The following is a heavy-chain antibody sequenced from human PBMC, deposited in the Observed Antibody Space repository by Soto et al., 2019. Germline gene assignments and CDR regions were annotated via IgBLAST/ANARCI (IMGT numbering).Heavy chain of an antibody. D-gene: IGHD3-22*01. V-gene: IGHV4-59*01. CDR1: GDSINSYY. CDR3: ARTYDNSGPNSGGYAFDI. J-gene: IGHJ3*02. CDR2: FYKSGTT. Sequence: QVQLQESGPGLVKPSETLSFTCTVSGDSINSYYWSWIRQPPGKGLEWIAYFYKSGTTNYNPSLKSRVTISVDTSTNQFSLKLSSVTAADTAVYYCARTYDNSGPNSGGYAFDIWGQGTMLTVSS.